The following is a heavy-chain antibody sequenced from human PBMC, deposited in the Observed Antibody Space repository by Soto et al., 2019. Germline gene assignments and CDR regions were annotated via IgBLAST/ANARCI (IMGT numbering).Heavy chain of an antibody. CDR1: GFTFSSYA. J-gene: IGHJ4*02. D-gene: IGHD6-13*01. V-gene: IGHV3-23*01. Sequence: EVQLLESGGGLVQPGGSLRLSCAASGFTFSSYAMSWVRQAPGKGLEWVSAISGSGGSTYYADSVKGRFTISRDNSKNTLYLQRNSLRAEDTAVYYWAKELSSSWSSSRDYWGQGTLVTVSS. CDR2: ISGSGGST. CDR3: AKELSSSWSSSRDY.